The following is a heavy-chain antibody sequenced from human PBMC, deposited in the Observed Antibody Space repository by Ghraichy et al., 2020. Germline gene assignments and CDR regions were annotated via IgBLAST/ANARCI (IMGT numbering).Heavy chain of an antibody. D-gene: IGHD3-22*01. J-gene: IGHJ4*02. CDR1: GFTFSDYA. Sequence: GGSLRLSCAAFGFTFSDYAMSWVRQAPGKGLEWVSSITGNGGGTYYSDSVKGRFTISRDNSKNTLFLQMNSLRAEDTAVYYCAKDGIVAGAGSGAVYYFDNWGQGTLVTVSS. CDR2: ITGNGGGT. CDR3: AKDGIVAGAGSGAVYYFDN. V-gene: IGHV3-23*01.